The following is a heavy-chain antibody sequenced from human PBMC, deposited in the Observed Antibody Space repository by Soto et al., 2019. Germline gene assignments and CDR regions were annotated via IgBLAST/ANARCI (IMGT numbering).Heavy chain of an antibody. CDR1: GYTFIRYG. CDR2: ISPYDDST. Sequence: ASVKVSCKASGYTFIRYGITWVRQAPGQGFEWMGWISPYDDSTIYAQKIQGRVTMTADTSTSTAYMELRSLRSDDTAVYYCAREASYRQPTPFDYWGQGTLVTVSS. J-gene: IGHJ4*02. V-gene: IGHV1-18*01. CDR3: AREASYRQPTPFDY. D-gene: IGHD3-16*01.